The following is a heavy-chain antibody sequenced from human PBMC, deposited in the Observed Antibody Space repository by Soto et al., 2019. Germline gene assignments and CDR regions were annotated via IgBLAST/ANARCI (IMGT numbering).Heavy chain of an antibody. D-gene: IGHD5-12*01. Sequence: QVQLVQSGAEVKKPGASVKVSCKASGYTFTSYYMHWVRQAPGQGLEWMGIINPSGGSTSYAQKVRSRVTMTRDTSTSTVYMELSSLRSEDTAVYYCARDLGNSGYDSGWFDPWGQGTLVTVSS. CDR2: INPSGGST. CDR1: GYTFTSYY. CDR3: ARDLGNSGYDSGWFDP. J-gene: IGHJ5*02. V-gene: IGHV1-46*01.